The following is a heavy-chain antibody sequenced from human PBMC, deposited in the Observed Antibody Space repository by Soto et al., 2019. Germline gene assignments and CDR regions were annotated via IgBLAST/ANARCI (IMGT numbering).Heavy chain of an antibody. V-gene: IGHV4-39*01. CDR3: SSRGHCSSTSCYAYYYYMDV. J-gene: IGHJ6*03. CDR1: GGSISSSSYY. Sequence: PSETLSLTCTVSGGSISSSSYYWGWIRQPPGKGLEWIGSIYYSGSTYYNPSLKSRVTISVDTSKNQFSLKLSSVTAADTAVYYCSSRGHCSSTSCYAYYYYMDVWGKGTTVTVSS. CDR2: IYYSGST. D-gene: IGHD2-2*01.